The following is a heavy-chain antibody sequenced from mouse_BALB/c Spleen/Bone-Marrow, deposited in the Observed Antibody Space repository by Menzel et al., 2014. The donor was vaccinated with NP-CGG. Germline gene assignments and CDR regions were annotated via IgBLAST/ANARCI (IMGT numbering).Heavy chain of an antibody. CDR2: INPSSDYT. J-gene: IGHJ2*01. CDR1: GYTFSSYT. Sequence: VMLVESAAELARPGASVKMSCKASGYTFSSYTMHWVKQRPGQDLEWIGFINPSSDYTEYNQKFKDKTTLTADKSSNTAYMQLSSLTSEGSAVYYCAKPTVVAHFDYWGQGTTLTVSS. V-gene: IGHV1-4*02. D-gene: IGHD1-1*01. CDR3: AKPTVVAHFDY.